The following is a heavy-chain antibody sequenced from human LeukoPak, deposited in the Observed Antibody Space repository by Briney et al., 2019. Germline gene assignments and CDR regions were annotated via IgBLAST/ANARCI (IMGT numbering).Heavy chain of an antibody. V-gene: IGHV3-21*01. J-gene: IGHJ4*02. CDR3: ARGASEYYYDSSGSELGY. CDR2: ISSSSSYI. Sequence: GGSLRLSCAASGFTFSSYSVNWVRQAPGKGLEWVSFISSSSSYIYYANSVKGRFTISRDNAKNSLYLQMNSLRAEDSAVYYCARGASEYYYDSSGSELGYWGQGTLVTVSS. D-gene: IGHD3-22*01. CDR1: GFTFSSYS.